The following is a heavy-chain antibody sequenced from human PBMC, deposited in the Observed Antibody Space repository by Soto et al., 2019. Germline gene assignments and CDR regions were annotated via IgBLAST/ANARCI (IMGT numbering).Heavy chain of an antibody. Sequence: PGGSLRLSCAASGFTFSSYGMHWVRQAPGKGLEWVAVIWYDGSNKYYADSVKGRFTISRDNSKNTLYLQMNSLRAEDTAVYYCARGPLTIFGVVIDNWFDPWGQGTLVTVSS. D-gene: IGHD3-3*01. CDR1: GFTFSSYG. V-gene: IGHV3-33*01. CDR3: ARGPLTIFGVVIDNWFDP. CDR2: IWYDGSNK. J-gene: IGHJ5*02.